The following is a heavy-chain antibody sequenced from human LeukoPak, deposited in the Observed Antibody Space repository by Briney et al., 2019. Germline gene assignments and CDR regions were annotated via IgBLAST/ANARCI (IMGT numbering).Heavy chain of an antibody. CDR3: AKDPKAVAATIDY. Sequence: GGCLRLSPAASRYPLSRSAPSGVPAAPRRGREGGSAIRGSGGRTYYVDTVKGRFTISRDNSKNTLYLQMNSLRAEDTAVYYCAKDPKAVAATIDYWGQGTLVTVSS. D-gene: IGHD6-19*01. J-gene: IGHJ4*02. CDR2: IRGSGGRT. CDR1: RYPLSRSA. V-gene: IGHV3-23*01.